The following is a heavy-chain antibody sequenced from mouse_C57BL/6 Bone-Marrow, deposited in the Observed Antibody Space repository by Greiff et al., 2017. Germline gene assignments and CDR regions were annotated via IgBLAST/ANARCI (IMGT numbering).Heavy chain of an antibody. Sequence: QVQLQQPGAELVRPGSSVKLSCKASGYTFTSYWMHWVKQRPIQGLEWIGNIDPSDSETHYNQKFKDKATLTVDKSSSTAYMQLSSLTSEDSAVYYCARSYGPDGYYVWFAYWGQGTLVTVSA. D-gene: IGHD2-3*01. J-gene: IGHJ3*01. CDR3: ARSYGPDGYYVWFAY. CDR1: GYTFTSYW. V-gene: IGHV1-52*01. CDR2: IDPSDSET.